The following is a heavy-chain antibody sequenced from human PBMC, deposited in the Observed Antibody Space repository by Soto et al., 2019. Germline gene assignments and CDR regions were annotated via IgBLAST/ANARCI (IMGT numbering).Heavy chain of an antibody. CDR3: ARGYCSGGSCSNFDY. V-gene: IGHV4-30-4*01. CDR1: GGSISSGDYY. J-gene: IGHJ4*02. D-gene: IGHD2-15*01. CDR2: IYYSGST. Sequence: QVQLQESGPGLVKPSQTLSLTCTVSGGSISSGDYYWSWIRQPPGKGLEWIGYIYYSGSTYYNPSLQRRVTISVDTSKNQFSLKLSSVTAADTAVYYCARGYCSGGSCSNFDYWGQGTLVTVSS.